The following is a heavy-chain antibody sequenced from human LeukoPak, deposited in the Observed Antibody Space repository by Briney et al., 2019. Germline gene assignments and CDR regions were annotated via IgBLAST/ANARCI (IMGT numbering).Heavy chain of an antibody. D-gene: IGHD3-10*01. CDR1: GGSISSYY. Sequence: SETLSLTCTVSGGSISSYYWSWIRQPPGKGLEWIGYIYYSGSTNYNPSLKSRVTISVDTSKNQFSLKLSSVTAADTAVYYCARSPYGSGSYYKAPPVGWFDPWGQGTLVTVSS. V-gene: IGHV4-59*01. CDR3: ARSPYGSGSYYKAPPVGWFDP. J-gene: IGHJ5*02. CDR2: IYYSGST.